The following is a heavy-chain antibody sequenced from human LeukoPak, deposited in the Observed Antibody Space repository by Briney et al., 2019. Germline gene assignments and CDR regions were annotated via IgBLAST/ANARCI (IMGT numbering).Heavy chain of an antibody. V-gene: IGHV1-69*13. J-gene: IGHJ4*02. CDR1: GGTFSSYA. CDR3: ARLGYCSGGSCYSAALDY. Sequence: SVKVSCKASGGTFSSYAISWVRQAPGQGLEWMGGIIPIFGTANYAQKFQGRVTITADESTSTAYMELSSLRSEDTAVYYCARLGYCSGGSCYSAALDYWGQGTLVTVSS. CDR2: IIPIFGTA. D-gene: IGHD2-15*01.